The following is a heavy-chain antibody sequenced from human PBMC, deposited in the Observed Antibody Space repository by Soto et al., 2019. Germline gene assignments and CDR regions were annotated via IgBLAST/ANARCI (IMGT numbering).Heavy chain of an antibody. CDR2: IWFDGSRK. D-gene: IGHD6-19*01. J-gene: IGHJ4*02. V-gene: IGHV3-33*01. CDR1: GFTFTTHG. CDR3: AREDSSGWGAPY. Sequence: QVQLVESGGGVVQTGMSLRLSCAASGFTFTTHGMHWVRQAPGKGLEWVSTIWFDGSRKVYADSVKGRFTISRDDPRSTLYLQMNNLRGEDTAVYYCAREDSSGWGAPYWGQGTRVTVSS.